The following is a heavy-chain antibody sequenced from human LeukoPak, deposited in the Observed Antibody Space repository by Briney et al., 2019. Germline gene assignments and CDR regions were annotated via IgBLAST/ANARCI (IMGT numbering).Heavy chain of an antibody. J-gene: IGHJ4*02. CDR3: ATKTVGNYPYDY. D-gene: IGHD3-22*01. CDR1: GLTFSNSP. CDR2: IGTNGDT. V-gene: IGHV3-23*01. Sequence: GGSLRLSCAAAGLTFSNSPMNWVRQAPGKGLEWVSTIGTNGDTYYADSVKGRFTISRDISKNTVYLQMTSLRAEDTALYYCATKTVGNYPYDYWGQGTLVTVSP.